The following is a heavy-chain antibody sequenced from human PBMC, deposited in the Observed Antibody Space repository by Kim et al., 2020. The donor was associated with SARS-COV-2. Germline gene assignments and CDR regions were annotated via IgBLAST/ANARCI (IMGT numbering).Heavy chain of an antibody. Sequence: GGSLRLSCAASGFTFSSYSMNWVRQAPGKGLEWVSSISSSSNYIFYADSVKGRFTISRDNAKNSLYLQMNSLRAEDTAVYYCAKVIWRCGELSDPTPFDYWGQGTLVTVSS. CDR3: AKVIWRCGELSDPTPFDY. J-gene: IGHJ4*02. CDR1: GFTFSSYS. D-gene: IGHD3-10*01. V-gene: IGHV3-21*01. CDR2: ISSSSNYI.